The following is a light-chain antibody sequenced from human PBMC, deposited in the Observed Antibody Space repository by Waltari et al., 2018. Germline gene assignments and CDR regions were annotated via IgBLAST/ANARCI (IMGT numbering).Light chain of an antibody. V-gene: IGKV1-9*01. CDR1: QGISTF. CDR2: PES. CDR3: QQIINYPLT. J-gene: IGKJ4*01. Sequence: IQLTQSPSSLSASVGDRVTITCRASQGISTFLAWYQQTPGKVPKLLISPESTFQSGVPSRFSGRGSGTDFTLTISSIQPEDSATYYCQQIINYPLTFGGGTKVEI.